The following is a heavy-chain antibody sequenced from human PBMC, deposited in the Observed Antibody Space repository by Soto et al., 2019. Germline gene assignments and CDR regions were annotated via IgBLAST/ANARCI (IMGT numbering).Heavy chain of an antibody. V-gene: IGHV4-59*01. Sequence: SETLSVTCTVSGGSIGSYYWSWIRQPPGKGLEWIGYIYYSWSSNYNPSLRSRVSMSVETSKNQCSLYLNSVTAADTAVYYCARVQQWLVSHYYLDLWGRGTLVTVSS. CDR1: GGSIGSYY. D-gene: IGHD6-19*01. CDR3: ARVQQWLVSHYYLDL. CDR2: IYYSWSS. J-gene: IGHJ2*01.